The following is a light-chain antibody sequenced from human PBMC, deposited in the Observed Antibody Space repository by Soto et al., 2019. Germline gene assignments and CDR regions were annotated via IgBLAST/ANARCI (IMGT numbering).Light chain of an antibody. J-gene: IGKJ1*01. CDR2: GAS. Sequence: EIVMTQSPDTLSVSPGERATLSCRASQSVSSNLAWYQHKFGQAPRLLIYGASTRATGIPARFSGSGCGTDFTLTISSLQFEDFAVYYCQQYDTWPTVGQGTKVEIK. V-gene: IGKV3-15*01. CDR1: QSVSSN. CDR3: QQYDTWPT.